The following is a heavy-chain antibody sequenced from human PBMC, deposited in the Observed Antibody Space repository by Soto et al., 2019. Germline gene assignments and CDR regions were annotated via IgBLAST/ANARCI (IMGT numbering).Heavy chain of an antibody. J-gene: IGHJ4*02. V-gene: IGHV3-7*05. CDR3: ARVASIAAFY. CDR2: IKQDGGEK. D-gene: IGHD6-6*01. CDR1: GFTCSGYW. Sequence: EVQLVESGGGLVQPGGSLRLSCAASGFTCSGYWMSWVRQAPGKGLEWVANIKQDGGEKFYVDSVKGRFTISRDNARNSLSLQMNSLRAEDTAVYYCARVASIAAFYWGQGTLVTVSS.